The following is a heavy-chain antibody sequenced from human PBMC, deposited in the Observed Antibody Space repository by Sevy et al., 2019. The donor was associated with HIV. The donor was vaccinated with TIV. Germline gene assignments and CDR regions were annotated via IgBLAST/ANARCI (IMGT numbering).Heavy chain of an antibody. CDR2: IPSSGSGI. Sequence: WGSLRLSCVASGFDFSIHNMNWVRQAPGKGPEWLSYIPSSGSGIDYADFLRGRFISSRDNARNTLYLQMSSLGADDTAVYYCARDYYRSGSYSFDLWGRGTLVTVSS. D-gene: IGHD3-10*01. V-gene: IGHV3-48*04. CDR1: GFDFSIHN. J-gene: IGHJ5*02. CDR3: ARDYYRSGSYSFDL.